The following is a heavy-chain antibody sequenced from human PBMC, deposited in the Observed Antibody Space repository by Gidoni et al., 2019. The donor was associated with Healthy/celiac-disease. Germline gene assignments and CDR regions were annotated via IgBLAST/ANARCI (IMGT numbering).Heavy chain of an antibody. D-gene: IGHD5-18*01. J-gene: IGHJ5*02. CDR3: ARGLDSYGLRNWFDP. Sequence: QVQLQQWGAGLLKPSETLSLTCAVYGGSFRGYYWSWIRQPPGKGLEWIWEINHSGSTNYNPSLKSRVTISVDTSKNQFSLKLSSVTAADTAVYYCARGLDSYGLRNWFDPWGQGTLVTVSS. CDR2: INHSGST. V-gene: IGHV4-34*01. CDR1: GGSFRGYY.